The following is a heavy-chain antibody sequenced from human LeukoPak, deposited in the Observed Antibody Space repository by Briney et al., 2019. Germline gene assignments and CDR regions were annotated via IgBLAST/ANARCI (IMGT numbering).Heavy chain of an antibody. J-gene: IGHJ5*02. CDR2: INHGGST. CDR1: GGSFSGYY. V-gene: IGHV4-34*01. Sequence: SETLSLTCAVYGGSFSGYYWSWIRQPPGKGLEWIGEINHGGSTNYNASLKSRVTISVDTSKNQFSLKLSSVTAADTAVYYCARGGGYCSSTSCPNTNWFDPWGQGTLVTVSS. D-gene: IGHD2-2*01. CDR3: ARGGGYCSSTSCPNTNWFDP.